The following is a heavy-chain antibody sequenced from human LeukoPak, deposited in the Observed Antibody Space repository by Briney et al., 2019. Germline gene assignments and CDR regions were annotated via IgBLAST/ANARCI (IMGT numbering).Heavy chain of an antibody. CDR1: GGSISSGSYY. V-gene: IGHV4-61*02. J-gene: IGHJ6*03. CDR2: IYTSGST. Sequence: SQTLSLTCTVSGGSISSGSYYWSWIRQPAAKGLEWIGRIYTSGSTNYNPSLKSRVTISVDTSKNQFSLKLSSVTAADTAVYYCARRGYSSSWNYYYMDVWGKGTTVTVSS. CDR3: ARRGYSSSWNYYYMDV. D-gene: IGHD6-13*01.